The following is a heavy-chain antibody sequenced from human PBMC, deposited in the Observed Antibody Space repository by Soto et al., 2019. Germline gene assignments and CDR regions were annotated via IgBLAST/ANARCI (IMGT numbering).Heavy chain of an antibody. D-gene: IGHD3-22*01. J-gene: IGHJ3*02. V-gene: IGHV1-46*01. Sequence: ASVKVSCKASGYTFTSYYMHWVRQAPGQGLEWMGIINPSGGSTSYAQKLQGRVTMTTDTSTSTAYMELRSLRSDDTAVYYCARDRGTMIVVVSDAFDIWGQGTMVTVSS. CDR3: ARDRGTMIVVVSDAFDI. CDR2: INPSGGST. CDR1: GYTFTSYY.